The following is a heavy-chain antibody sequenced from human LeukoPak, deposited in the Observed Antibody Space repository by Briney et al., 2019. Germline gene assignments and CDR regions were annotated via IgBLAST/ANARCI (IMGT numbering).Heavy chain of an antibody. CDR2: ISGSGGST. D-gene: IGHD2/OR15-2a*01. J-gene: IGHJ4*02. Sequence: PGGSLRLSCAASGFTFSSYAMSWVRQAPGKGLEWVSAISGSGGSTYYADCVKGRFTISRDNSKNTLYLQMNSLRAEDTAVYYCAKGGIDYFLYYFDYWGQGTLVTVSS. CDR3: AKGGIDYFLYYFDY. V-gene: IGHV3-23*01. CDR1: GFTFSSYA.